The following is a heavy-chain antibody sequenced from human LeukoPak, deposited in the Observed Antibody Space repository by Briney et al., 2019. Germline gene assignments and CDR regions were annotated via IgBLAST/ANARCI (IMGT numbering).Heavy chain of an antibody. CDR1: GFTFSSYW. Sequence: GGSLRLSCAASGFTFSSYWMHWVRQAPGKGLVWVSRIKSDGSSTTYADSVKGRFTISRDNAKNTLYLQINSLRAEDTAVYDCVRERKYDSNFDYWGQGTLVTVSS. D-gene: IGHD1-1*01. CDR2: IKSDGSST. V-gene: IGHV3-74*01. CDR3: VRERKYDSNFDY. J-gene: IGHJ4*02.